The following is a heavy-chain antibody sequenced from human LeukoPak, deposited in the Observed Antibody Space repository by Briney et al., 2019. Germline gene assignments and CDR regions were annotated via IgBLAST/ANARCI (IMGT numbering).Heavy chain of an antibody. V-gene: IGHV3-23*01. CDR2: ISGSGGST. CDR3: TKGRIRIFGVVSALDY. CDR1: AFTFSSNA. Sequence: QPGGSMRLTCAASAFTFSSNAMSWVRQAPGMGLEWVSAISGSGGSTYYADSVKGRFTSSRVNTKDTLDLQLTSLKTTDTADHYCTKGRIRIFGVVSALDYWGQGTLVTVSS. D-gene: IGHD3-3*01. J-gene: IGHJ4*02.